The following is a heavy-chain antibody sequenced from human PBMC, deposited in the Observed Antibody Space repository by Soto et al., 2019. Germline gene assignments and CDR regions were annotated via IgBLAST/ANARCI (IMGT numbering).Heavy chain of an antibody. D-gene: IGHD3-10*01. CDR2: ISGSGGST. Sequence: GVLMRVSCGASGFTFGGFGMSCVRQAPGRGLEWVSAISGSGGSTYYADSVKGRFTISRDNSKNTLYLQMNSLRAEDTAVYYCAKDRVLQGFREPCTGSAPWGNGTPVTGSP. CDR3: AKDRVLQGFREPCTGSAP. CDR1: GFTFGGFG. J-gene: IGHJ5*02. V-gene: IGHV3-23*01.